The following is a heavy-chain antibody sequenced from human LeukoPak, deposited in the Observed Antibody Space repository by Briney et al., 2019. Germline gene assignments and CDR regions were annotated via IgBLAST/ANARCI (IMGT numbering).Heavy chain of an antibody. CDR2: ISYDGSNK. J-gene: IGHJ4*02. Sequence: GGSLRLSCAASGFTLSSYAMHWVRQAPGKGLEWVAVISYDGSNKYYADSVKGRFTISRDNSKNTLYLQMNSLRAEDTAVYYCARDSDFVVVTAIGYFDYWGQGTLVTVSS. D-gene: IGHD2-21*02. CDR3: ARDSDFVVVTAIGYFDY. V-gene: IGHV3-30-3*01. CDR1: GFTLSSYA.